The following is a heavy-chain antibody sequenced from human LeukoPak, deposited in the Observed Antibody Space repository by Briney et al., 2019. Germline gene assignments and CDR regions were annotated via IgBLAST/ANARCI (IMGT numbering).Heavy chain of an antibody. J-gene: IGHJ6*03. Sequence: SVKVSCKASGGTFSSYAISWVRQAPGQGLEWMGGIIPIFGTANYAQKFQGRVTITADKSTSTAYMELSSLRSEDTAVYYCASHTAMDSYYYYYMDVWGKGTTVTISS. CDR3: ASHTAMDSYYYYYMDV. V-gene: IGHV1-69*06. CDR2: IIPIFGTA. CDR1: GGTFSSYA. D-gene: IGHD5-18*01.